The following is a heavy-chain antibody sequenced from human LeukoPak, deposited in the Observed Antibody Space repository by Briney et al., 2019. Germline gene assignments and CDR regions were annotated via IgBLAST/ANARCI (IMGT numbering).Heavy chain of an antibody. V-gene: IGHV3-43*02. J-gene: IGHJ4*02. CDR3: AKKSGAPANFDY. CDR2: VSGDGDST. CDR1: GFTFDEHP. D-gene: IGHD6-13*01. Sequence: TGGSLRLSCAASGFTFDEHPMHWVRQGPGKGLEWVALVSGDGDSTSYADSVKGRFTISRDNSKNSVFLQVNSLRTEDTALYYCAKKSGAPANFDYWGQGTLVTVSS.